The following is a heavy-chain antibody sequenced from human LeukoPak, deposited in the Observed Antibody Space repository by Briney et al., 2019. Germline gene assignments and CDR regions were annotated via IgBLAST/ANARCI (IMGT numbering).Heavy chain of an antibody. CDR2: IRGSGGST. V-gene: IGHV3-23*01. Sequence: GGSLRLSCAASGFTFSSYAMSWVRQAPGKGLEWVSAIRGSGGSTYYADSVKGRFTISRDNSKNTLYLQMNSLRAEDTAVYYCAKWGYCSSTSCYDGPFDYWGQGTLVTVSS. CDR1: GFTFSSYA. D-gene: IGHD2-2*01. CDR3: AKWGYCSSTSCYDGPFDY. J-gene: IGHJ4*02.